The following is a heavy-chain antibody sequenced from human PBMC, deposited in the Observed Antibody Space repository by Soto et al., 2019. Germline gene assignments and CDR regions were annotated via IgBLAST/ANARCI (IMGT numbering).Heavy chain of an antibody. CDR2: INWKSDI. J-gene: IGHJ4*02. Sequence: GGSLRLSCAVSGFTFDDNAMHWVRQAPEKGLEWVSGINWKSDIGYADSVKGRFTISRDNAKNSLYLQMNSLRADDTAVYYCARFLPSARGVFDYWGQGTLVTVSS. CDR1: GFTFDDNA. D-gene: IGHD6-6*01. CDR3: ARFLPSARGVFDY. V-gene: IGHV3-9*01.